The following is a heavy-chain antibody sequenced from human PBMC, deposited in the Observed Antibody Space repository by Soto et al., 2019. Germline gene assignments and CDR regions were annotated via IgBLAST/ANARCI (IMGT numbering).Heavy chain of an antibody. CDR3: VNMMIARGAFDF. CDR2: ISPQGGST. V-gene: IGHV3-64D*06. CDR1: GFAFSSYA. D-gene: IGHD2-21*01. J-gene: IGHJ4*02. Sequence: VGSLRLSGSASGFAFSSYAMHWVCQTPGKGLEYVSAISPQGGSTYYADSVKGRFTISRDDSKNTVYLQMSSLRPDDTAVYYCVNMMIARGAFDFWGQGTLVTVSS.